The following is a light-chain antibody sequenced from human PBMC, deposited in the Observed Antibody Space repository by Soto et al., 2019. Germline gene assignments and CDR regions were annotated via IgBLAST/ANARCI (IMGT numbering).Light chain of an antibody. CDR1: QSISDY. CDR2: ASS. Sequence: IKMTQSPSSLSASVGDRVTITCRASQSISDYLNWYQQKPGKAPKFLIYASSSLQSGVPSRFRGSGSGTDFTLTISSLQLEDFATYYCQQSYSTPTITFGQGTRLEIK. CDR3: QQSYSTPTIT. V-gene: IGKV1-39*01. J-gene: IGKJ5*01.